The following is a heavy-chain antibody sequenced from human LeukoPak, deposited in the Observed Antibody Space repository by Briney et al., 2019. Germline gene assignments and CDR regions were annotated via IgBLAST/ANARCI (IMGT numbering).Heavy chain of an antibody. CDR2: ISGSGGST. CDR1: GFTFSSYA. V-gene: IGHV3-23*01. D-gene: IGHD4-17*01. J-gene: IGHJ4*02. CDR3: AKGDYGEPYGDYFDY. Sequence: GGSLRLSCAASGFTFSSYAMSWVRQAPGKGLEWVSAISGSGGSTYYADSVKGRFTISRDNSENTLYLQMNSLRAEDTAVYYCAKGDYGEPYGDYFDYWGQGTLVTVSS.